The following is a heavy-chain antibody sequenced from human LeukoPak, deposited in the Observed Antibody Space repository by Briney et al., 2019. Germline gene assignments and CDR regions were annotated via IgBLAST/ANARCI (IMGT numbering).Heavy chain of an antibody. CDR2: IDPSDSYT. CDR3: AGEGGYSYGLAHDY. Sequence: GESLKISCKGSGYSFTSYWISWVRQMPGKGLEWMGRIDPSDSYTNYSPSFQGHVTISADKSISTAYLQWSSLKASDTAMYYCAGEGGYSYGLAHDYWGQGPLVTVSS. CDR1: GYSFTSYW. V-gene: IGHV5-10-1*01. D-gene: IGHD5-18*01. J-gene: IGHJ4*02.